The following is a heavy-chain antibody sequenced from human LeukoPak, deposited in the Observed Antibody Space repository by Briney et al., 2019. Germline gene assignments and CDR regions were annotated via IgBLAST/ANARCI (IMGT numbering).Heavy chain of an antibody. Sequence: ASVKVSCKASGYSFTNYGISWVRQAPGQGLEWMGWISAYNGDTNYAQEFQGRVTMTTGTSTTTVYMELRSLRSDDTAVYYCARDPDYWGQGTLVTVSS. CDR1: GYSFTNYG. V-gene: IGHV1-18*01. CDR2: ISAYNGDT. J-gene: IGHJ4*02. CDR3: ARDPDY.